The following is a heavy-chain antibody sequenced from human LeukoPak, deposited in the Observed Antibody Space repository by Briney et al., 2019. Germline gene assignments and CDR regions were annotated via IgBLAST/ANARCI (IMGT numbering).Heavy chain of an antibody. D-gene: IGHD3-10*01. CDR2: IHHSGST. Sequence: PSETLSLTCAVSGGSVSSTNWWSWVRQPPGEGLEWIAEIHHSGSTNYNPSLKSRVTISVDKSENQFSLKLSSVTAADTAVYYCARETSGITMVRGALDYWGQGTLVTVSS. J-gene: IGHJ4*02. V-gene: IGHV4-4*02. CDR3: ARETSGITMVRGALDY. CDR1: GGSVSSTNW.